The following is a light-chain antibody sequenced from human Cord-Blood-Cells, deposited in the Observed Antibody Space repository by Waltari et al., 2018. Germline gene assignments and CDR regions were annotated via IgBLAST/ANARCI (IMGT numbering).Light chain of an antibody. CDR1: NMGSKS. CDR3: QVWDSSSDHRV. J-gene: IGLJ3*02. Sequence: SYVLTQSPSVSVAPGKTARITCGGNNMGSKSVHWYQQKPGQAPVLVIYYDSDRPSGIPERFSGSNSGNTATLTISRVEAGDEADYYCQVWDSSSDHRVFGGGTKLTVL. V-gene: IGLV3-21*04. CDR2: YDS.